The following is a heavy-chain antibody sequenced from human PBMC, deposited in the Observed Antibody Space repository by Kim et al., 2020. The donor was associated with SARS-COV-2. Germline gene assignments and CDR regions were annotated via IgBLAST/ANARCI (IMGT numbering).Heavy chain of an antibody. V-gene: IGHV3-7*01. CDR1: GLTFSGHW. CDR2: IKDDGSVK. CDR3: ARDDLRGYLDY. Sequence: GGSLRLSCAASGLTFSGHWMSWVRQAPGKGLEWVGNIKDDGSVKVYVDSVKGRFTFSRDNTENSLYLQMNTLRAEDTAIYYCARDDLRGYLDYWGQGTLVTVSP. J-gene: IGHJ4*02. D-gene: IGHD3-22*01.